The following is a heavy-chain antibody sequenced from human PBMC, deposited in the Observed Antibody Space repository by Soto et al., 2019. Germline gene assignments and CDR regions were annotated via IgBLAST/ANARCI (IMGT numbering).Heavy chain of an antibody. V-gene: IGHV3-23*01. J-gene: IGHJ6*02. CDR3: AKDSPQSYDSSGYYLTYYYYGMDV. D-gene: IGHD3-22*01. CDR2: ISGSGGST. CDR1: GFTFSSYA. Sequence: PGGSLRLSCAASGFTFSSYAMSWVRQAPGKGLEWVSAISGSGGSTYYADSAKGRFTISRDNSKNTLYLQMNSLRAEDTAVYYCAKDSPQSYDSSGYYLTYYYYGMDVWGQGTTVTVSS.